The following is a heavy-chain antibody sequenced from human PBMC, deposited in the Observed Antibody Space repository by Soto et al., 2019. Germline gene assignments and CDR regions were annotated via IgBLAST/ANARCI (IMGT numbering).Heavy chain of an antibody. CDR2: INWNGGST. CDR1: GFTFDDYG. J-gene: IGHJ4*02. Sequence: GGSLRLSCAASGFTFDDYGMSWVRQAPGKGLEWVSGINWNGGSTGYADSVKGRFTISRDNAKNSLYLQMNSLRAEDTALYYCARGTYYYDSSGYLPLDYWGQGTLVTVSS. CDR3: ARGTYYYDSSGYLPLDY. V-gene: IGHV3-20*04. D-gene: IGHD3-22*01.